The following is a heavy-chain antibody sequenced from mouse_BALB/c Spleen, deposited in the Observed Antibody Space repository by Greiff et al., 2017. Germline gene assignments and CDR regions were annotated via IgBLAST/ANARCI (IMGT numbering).Heavy chain of an antibody. V-gene: IGHV5-6-4*01. Sequence: EVNVVESGGGLVKPGGSLKLSCAASGFTFSSYTMSWVRQTPEKRLEWVATISSGGSYTYYPDSVKGRFTISRDNAKNTLYLQMSSLKSEDTAMYYCTRDGGDFDYWGQGTTLTVSS. CDR2: ISSGGSYT. J-gene: IGHJ2*01. CDR3: TRDGGDFDY. CDR1: GFTFSSYT.